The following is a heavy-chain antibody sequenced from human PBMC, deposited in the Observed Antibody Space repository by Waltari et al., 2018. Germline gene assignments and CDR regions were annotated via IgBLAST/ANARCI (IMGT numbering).Heavy chain of an antibody. CDR2: MNPNSGNT. V-gene: IGHV1-8*03. CDR3: ARVGAYYDFWSGYYINAFDI. Sequence: QVQLVQSGAEVKKPGASVKVSCKASGYTFTSYDINWVRQATGQGLEWMGWMNPNSGNTGYAQKFQGRVTITRNTSISTAYMELSSLRSEDTAVYYCARVGAYYDFWSGYYINAFDIWGQGTMVTVSS. CDR1: GYTFTSYD. D-gene: IGHD3-3*01. J-gene: IGHJ3*02.